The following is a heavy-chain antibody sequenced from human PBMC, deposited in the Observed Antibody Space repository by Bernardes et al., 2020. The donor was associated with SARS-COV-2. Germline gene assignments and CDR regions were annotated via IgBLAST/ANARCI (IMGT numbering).Heavy chain of an antibody. V-gene: IGHV3-53*01. CDR2: ISAVRNT. CDR3: ATELQYDDLY. J-gene: IGHJ4*02. D-gene: IGHD3-16*01. Sequence: GGSLSLSCRTSGLVFSNTDMAWVRQAPGKGLEWVATISAVRNTHYADSTLGRFTISRDDANNVVYLQMNSLRAEDTATYFCATELQYDDLYWGQGTRVTVSS. CDR1: GLVFSNTD.